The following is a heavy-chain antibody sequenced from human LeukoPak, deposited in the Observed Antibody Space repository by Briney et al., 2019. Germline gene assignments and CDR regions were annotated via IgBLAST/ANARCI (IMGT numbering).Heavy chain of an antibody. Sequence: PSETLSLTCAVYGGSFSGYYWSWIRQPPGKGLEWIGEINHSGSTNYNPSLKSRVTISVDTSKNQFSLKLSSVTAADTAVYYCARRVSRWFGELSRFDYWGQGTLVTVSS. D-gene: IGHD3-10*01. CDR1: GGSFSGYY. CDR3: ARRVSRWFGELSRFDY. CDR2: INHSGST. V-gene: IGHV4-34*01. J-gene: IGHJ4*02.